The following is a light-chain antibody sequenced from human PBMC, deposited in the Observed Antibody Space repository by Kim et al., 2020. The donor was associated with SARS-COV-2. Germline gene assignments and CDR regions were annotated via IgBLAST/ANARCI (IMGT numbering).Light chain of an antibody. CDR3: QQYHSFSYT. CDR2: KAS. CDR1: QSITRS. J-gene: IGKJ2*01. Sequence: DIQMTQSPSTLSASVGDRVTITCRASQSITRSLAWYQQKPGKAPKLLIYKASSLQSGVPSTFSASGSGTEFTLTISSLQPDDLATYYCQQYHSFSYTFGQGTKLEI. V-gene: IGKV1-5*03.